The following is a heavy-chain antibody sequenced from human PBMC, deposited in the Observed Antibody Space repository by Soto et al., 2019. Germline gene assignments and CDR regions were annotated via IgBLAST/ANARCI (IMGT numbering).Heavy chain of an antibody. Sequence: GGSLRLSCAASGFTFSSYAMSWVRQAPGKGLEWVSAISGSGGSTYYADSVKGRFTISRDNSKNTLYLQMNSLRAEDTAVYYCAKVGEGQLWFLMRAPYFDYWGQGTLVTVSS. CDR2: ISGSGGST. CDR1: GFTFSSYA. V-gene: IGHV3-23*01. CDR3: AKVGEGQLWFLMRAPYFDY. J-gene: IGHJ4*02. D-gene: IGHD5-18*01.